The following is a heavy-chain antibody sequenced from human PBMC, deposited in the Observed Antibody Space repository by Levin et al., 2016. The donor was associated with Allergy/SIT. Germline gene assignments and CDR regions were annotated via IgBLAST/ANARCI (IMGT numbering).Heavy chain of an antibody. V-gene: IGHV3-49*03. J-gene: IGHJ6*02. D-gene: IGHD2-21*02. Sequence: GESLKISCTASGFTFGDYSFSWFRQAPGKGLEWVGLIRAKIYGGKMEYAASVKGRFTFSRDDSKRIAYLQMNSLKTEDTAVYYCTRDVVEATAAPIYYYGMDVWGQGTTVTVSS. CDR3: TRDVVEATAAPIYYYGMDV. CDR2: IRAKIYGGKM. CDR1: GFTFGDYS.